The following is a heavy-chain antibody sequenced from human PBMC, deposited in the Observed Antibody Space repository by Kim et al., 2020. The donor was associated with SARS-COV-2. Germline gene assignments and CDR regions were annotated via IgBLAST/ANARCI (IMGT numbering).Heavy chain of an antibody. CDR1: GFTFSSYW. V-gene: IGHV3-74*01. CDR2: INTDGSST. Sequence: GGSLRLSCAASGFTFSSYWMHWVRQAPGKGLLWVSRINTDGSSTNYADSVKGRFTISRDNAKNTFYLQMNSLRAEDTAVYYCAVRDATSGFDHRGQGTLVRVST. J-gene: IGHJ1*01. CDR3: AVRDATSGFDH. D-gene: IGHD5-12*01.